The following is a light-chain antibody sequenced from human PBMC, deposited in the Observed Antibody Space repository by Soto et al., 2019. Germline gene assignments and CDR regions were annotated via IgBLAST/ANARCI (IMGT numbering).Light chain of an antibody. J-gene: IGKJ3*01. CDR1: QDISRW. CDR2: AAS. CDR3: QQADSFTT. Sequence: DIQMTQSPSSVSASVGDRVTITCRASQDISRWLAWYQQKPGKAPKLLIYAASSLQSGVPSRFSGSGSGTDFTPTISSLQPEDFATYYCQQADSFTTFGPGTKVDIK. V-gene: IGKV1-12*01.